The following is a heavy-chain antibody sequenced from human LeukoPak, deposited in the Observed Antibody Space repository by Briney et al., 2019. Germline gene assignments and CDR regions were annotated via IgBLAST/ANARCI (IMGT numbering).Heavy chain of an antibody. D-gene: IGHD2-2*01. Sequence: ASVKVSCKASGGTFSSYAISWVRQAPGQGLEWMGRINTNTGNPTYAQGFTGRFVFSLDTSVSTAYLQISSLKAEDTAVYYCARDWGSTSPLFDPWGQGTLVTVSS. CDR3: ARDWGSTSPLFDP. J-gene: IGHJ5*02. CDR2: INTNTGNP. CDR1: GGTFSSYA. V-gene: IGHV7-4-1*02.